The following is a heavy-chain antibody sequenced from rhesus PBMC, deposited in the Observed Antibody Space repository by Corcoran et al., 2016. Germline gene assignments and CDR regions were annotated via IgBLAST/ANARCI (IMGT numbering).Heavy chain of an antibody. V-gene: IGHV4-122*02. CDR3: ARDGGIAAAGRPLGY. Sequence: QVQLQESGPGLVKPSETLSLTCAVSGGSISSGYYYWRWIRTPPGKGLEWIGYITYSGSTSYNPSLKSRVTISRDTSKNQFSLKLSSVTAADTAVYYCARDGGIAAAGRPLGYWGQGVLVTVSS. CDR1: GGSISSGYYY. CDR2: ITYSGST. J-gene: IGHJ4*01. D-gene: IGHD6-25*01.